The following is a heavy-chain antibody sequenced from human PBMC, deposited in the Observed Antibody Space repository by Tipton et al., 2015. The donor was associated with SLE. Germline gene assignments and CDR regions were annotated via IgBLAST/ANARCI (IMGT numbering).Heavy chain of an antibody. CDR3: ARGSYDSSGYHNWEFDY. CDR2: IYYRGTT. CDR1: YGSISGYY. V-gene: IGHV4-59*01. Sequence: TLSPTCTVSYGSISGYYWSWIRQPPGKGLEWIGYIYYRGTTNYNPSLKSRVTISIDTSKNQFSLRLSSVTAADTAVYYCARGSYDSSGYHNWEFDYWGQGTLVTVSS. J-gene: IGHJ4*02. D-gene: IGHD3-22*01.